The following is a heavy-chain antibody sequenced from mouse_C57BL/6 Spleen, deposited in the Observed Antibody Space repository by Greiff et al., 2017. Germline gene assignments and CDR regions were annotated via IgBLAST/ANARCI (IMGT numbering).Heavy chain of an antibody. Sequence: VQLKESGPGLVQPSQSLSITCTVSGFSLTSYGVHWVRQSPGKGLEWLGVIWSGGSTDYNAAFISRLSISKDNSKSQVFFKMNSLQADDTAIYYCARTDYDYDPYAMDYWGQGTSVTVSS. CDR1: GFSLTSYG. D-gene: IGHD2-4*01. J-gene: IGHJ4*01. CDR2: IWSGGST. V-gene: IGHV2-2*01. CDR3: ARTDYDYDPYAMDY.